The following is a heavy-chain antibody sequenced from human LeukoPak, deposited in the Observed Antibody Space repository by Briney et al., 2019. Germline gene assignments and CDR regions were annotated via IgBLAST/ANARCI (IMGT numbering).Heavy chain of an antibody. CDR2: IYYSGST. Sequence: SETLSLTCTVSGGSISSSSYYWGWIRQPPGKGLEWIGSIYYSGSTYYNPSLKSRVTISVDTSKNQFSLKLSSVTAADTAVYYCARYPDYYGSAYFDYWGQGTLVTVSS. D-gene: IGHD3-10*01. CDR1: GGSISSSSYY. J-gene: IGHJ4*02. V-gene: IGHV4-39*01. CDR3: ARYPDYYGSAYFDY.